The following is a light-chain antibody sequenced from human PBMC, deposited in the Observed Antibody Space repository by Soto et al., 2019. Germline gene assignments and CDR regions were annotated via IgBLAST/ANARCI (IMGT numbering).Light chain of an antibody. CDR2: DVS. V-gene: IGKV3-11*01. Sequence: EVVLTQSPVTLSLAPGERATLSCRASQSVSGYLAWYQQKPGQAPRLLIYDVSNRATGIPARFSGSGSGTEFTLTISSLQSEDFAVYYCQQYNNWPLTFGGGTKVDI. CDR3: QQYNNWPLT. J-gene: IGKJ4*01. CDR1: QSVSGY.